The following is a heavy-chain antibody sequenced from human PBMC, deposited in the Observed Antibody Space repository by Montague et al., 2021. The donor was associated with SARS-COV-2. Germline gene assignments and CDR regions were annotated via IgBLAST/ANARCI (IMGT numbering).Heavy chain of an antibody. V-gene: IGHV4-39*07. Sequence: SETLSLTCTVSRDTISSHNYFWAWIRQPPGKGLEWIGSVDYSGLTFYNPSLESRVTISVDTSKKQFSLKVSSVTAADTAVYYCAKDGEALAWGTFDIWGQGTMATVSS. CDR3: AKDGEALAWGTFDI. CDR2: VDYSGLT. J-gene: IGHJ3*02. CDR1: RDTISSHNYF. D-gene: IGHD3-10*01.